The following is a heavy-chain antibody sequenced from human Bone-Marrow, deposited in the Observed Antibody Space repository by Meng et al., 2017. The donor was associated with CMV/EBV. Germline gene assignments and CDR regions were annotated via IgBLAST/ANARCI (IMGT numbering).Heavy chain of an antibody. CDR2: ISSNSSYI. D-gene: IGHD3-22*01. CDR1: GFTFSSYS. Sequence: GESLKISCAASGFTFSSYSMNWVRQAPGKGLEWVSSISSNSSYIYYADSVKGRFTISRDNAKNSLYLQMNSLRAEDTAVYYCARDIVVTTVVGMNVWGQGPTVTVSS. V-gene: IGHV3-21*01. J-gene: IGHJ6*02. CDR3: ARDIVVTTVVGMNV.